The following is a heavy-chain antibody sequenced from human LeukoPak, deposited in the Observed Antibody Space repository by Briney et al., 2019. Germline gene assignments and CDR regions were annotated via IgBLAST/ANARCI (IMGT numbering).Heavy chain of an antibody. D-gene: IGHD2/OR15-2a*01. Sequence: GGSLRLSCVASGFTFSSYGMHWVRQAPGKGLEWVAVISYDGSNKYYADSVKGRFTISRDNSKNTLYLQMSSLRAEDTAVYYCAKEFSGMDVWAKGPRSPSP. V-gene: IGHV3-30*18. CDR2: ISYDGSNK. CDR1: GFTFSSYG. CDR3: AKEFSGMDV. J-gene: IGHJ6*02.